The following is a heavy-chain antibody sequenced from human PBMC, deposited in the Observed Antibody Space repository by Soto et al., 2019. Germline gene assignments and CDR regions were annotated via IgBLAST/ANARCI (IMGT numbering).Heavy chain of an antibody. CDR1: GFTFSGSA. J-gene: IGHJ6*03. CDR2: IRRKANSYAT. D-gene: IGHD2-2*01. V-gene: IGHV3-73*01. CDR3: TRHGGDTCSSTSCWRPYYYYYYMDV. Sequence: EVQLVESGGGLVQPGGSLKLSCAASGFTFSGSAMHWVRQASGKGLEWVGRIRRKANSYATAYAASVKGRFTISRDDSKNTAYLQMNSLKTEDTAVYYCTRHGGDTCSSTSCWRPYYYYYYMDVWGKGTTVTVSS.